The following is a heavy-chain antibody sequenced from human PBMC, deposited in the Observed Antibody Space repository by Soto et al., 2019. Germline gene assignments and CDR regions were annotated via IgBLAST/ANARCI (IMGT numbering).Heavy chain of an antibody. D-gene: IGHD6-13*01. V-gene: IGHV4-59*01. CDR3: ARYRREAVAGYTLDN. CDR1: GGSIRDYF. J-gene: IGHJ4*02. CDR2: VYNSGST. Sequence: SETLSLTCTVSGGSIRDYFWTWIRQPPEKGLEWIGYVYNSGSTNYNPSLKSRVTISEDTSKSQFSLKVNSMTAADTAVYYCARYRREAVAGYTLDNWGQGILVTVSS.